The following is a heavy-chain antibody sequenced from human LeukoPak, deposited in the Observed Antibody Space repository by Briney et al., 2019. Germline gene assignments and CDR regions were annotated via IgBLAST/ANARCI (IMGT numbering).Heavy chain of an antibody. Sequence: SETLSLTCVVSGGSLSTHHWSWIRQSPGRGLEWIGYISDSGSTNYNPSLKSRVTISVDTSKNQFSLKLSSVTAADTAAYYCATGDGYSYGKGALDYWGQGTLVTVSS. V-gene: IGHV4-59*11. CDR2: ISDSGST. CDR3: ATGDGYSYGKGALDY. D-gene: IGHD5-18*01. CDR1: GGSLSTHH. J-gene: IGHJ4*02.